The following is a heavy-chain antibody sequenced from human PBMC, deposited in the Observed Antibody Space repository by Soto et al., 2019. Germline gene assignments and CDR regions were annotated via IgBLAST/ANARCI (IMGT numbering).Heavy chain of an antibody. D-gene: IGHD6-19*01. CDR3: AREVWGSGWSHFAVDY. J-gene: IGHJ4*02. Sequence: ASVKVSCKASGYTFTSYGISWVRQAPGQGLEWMGWISAYNGNTNYAQKLQGRVTMTTDTSTSTAYMELRSLRSDDTAVYYCAREVWGSGWSHFAVDYWGQGTLVTVSS. V-gene: IGHV1-18*01. CDR1: GYTFTSYG. CDR2: ISAYNGNT.